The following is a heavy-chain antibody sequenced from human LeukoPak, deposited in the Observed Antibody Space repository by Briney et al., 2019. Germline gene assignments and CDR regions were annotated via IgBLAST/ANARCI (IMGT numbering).Heavy chain of an antibody. V-gene: IGHV3-30*03. CDR1: GFTFTNYA. Sequence: GRSLRLSCAASGFTFTNYAMHWVRQTPGKGLEWVALISSDGSKNIYADPVKGRFTISRDNSKNTLFLQMNSLRAEDTAVYYCARTLYSSSWYHESPPYDYWGQGTLVTVSS. D-gene: IGHD6-13*01. CDR3: ARTLYSSSWYHESPPYDY. J-gene: IGHJ4*02. CDR2: ISSDGSKN.